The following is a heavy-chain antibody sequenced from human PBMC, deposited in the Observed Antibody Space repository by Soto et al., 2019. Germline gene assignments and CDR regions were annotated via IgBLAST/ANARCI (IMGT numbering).Heavy chain of an antibody. Sequence: VGSLRLSCAASGFTCTSYEINCVRQAPGKALEWVSYISSSGSTIYYADSVKGRFTISRDNAKNSLYLQMNSLRAEDTAVYYCARDRAPTVTTHFYYYYGMDVWGQGTTVTVSS. CDR2: ISSSGSTI. J-gene: IGHJ6*02. CDR3: ARDRAPTVTTHFYYYYGMDV. V-gene: IGHV3-48*03. CDR1: GFTCTSYE. D-gene: IGHD4-4*01.